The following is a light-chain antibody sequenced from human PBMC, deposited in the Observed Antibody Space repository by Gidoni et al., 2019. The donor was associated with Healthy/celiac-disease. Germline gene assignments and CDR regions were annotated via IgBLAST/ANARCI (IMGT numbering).Light chain of an antibody. CDR1: QSISSY. CDR2: AAS. CDR3: QQSYSTPPRT. Sequence: DIQMTQSPSSLSASVGDRVTITCRASQSISSYLNWYRQKPGKAPKLLIYAASSLQSGVPARFSGSGSGTDFTLTISSLQPEDFATYYCQQSYSTPPRTFGQGTKVEIK. J-gene: IGKJ1*01. V-gene: IGKV1-39*01.